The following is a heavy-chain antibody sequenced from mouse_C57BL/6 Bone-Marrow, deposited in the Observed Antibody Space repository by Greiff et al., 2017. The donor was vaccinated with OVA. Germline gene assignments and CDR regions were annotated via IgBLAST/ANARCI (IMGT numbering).Heavy chain of an antibody. V-gene: IGHV1-61*01. J-gene: IGHJ2*01. CDR3: ARWGHKAYYFDY. CDR1: GYTFTSYW. CDR2: IYPSDSET. Sequence: VQLQQPGAELVRPGSSVKLSCKASGYTFTSYWMDWVKQRPGQGLEWIGNIYPSDSETHYNQKFKDKATLTVDKSSSTAYMQLSSLTSEDSAVYYCARWGHKAYYFDYWGKGTTLTVSS.